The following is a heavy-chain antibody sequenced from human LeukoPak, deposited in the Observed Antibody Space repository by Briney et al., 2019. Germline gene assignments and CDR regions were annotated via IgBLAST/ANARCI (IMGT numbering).Heavy chain of an antibody. J-gene: IGHJ4*02. D-gene: IGHD4-17*01. CDR3: ARDYADYVGYFFFDY. V-gene: IGHV3-33*01. Sequence: GGSLRLACAASGFTFSSYGMHWVREAPGKGLEWVAVIWYDGSNKYYADSVKGRFTISRDNSKNTLYLQMNSLRAEDTAVYYCARDYADYVGYFFFDYWGQGTLVTVSS. CDR2: IWYDGSNK. CDR1: GFTFSSYG.